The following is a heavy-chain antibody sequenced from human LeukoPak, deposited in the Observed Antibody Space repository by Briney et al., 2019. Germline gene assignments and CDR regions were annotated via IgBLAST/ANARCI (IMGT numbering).Heavy chain of an antibody. V-gene: IGHV4-59*05. CDR2: IYYSGST. J-gene: IGHJ3*02. Sequence: SETLSLTCTVSGGSISSYYWSWIRQPPGKGLEWIGSIYYSGSTYYNPSLKSRVTISVDTSKNQFSLKLSSVTAADTAVYYCASPGVTDAFDIWGQGTMVTVSS. CDR3: ASPGVTDAFDI. CDR1: GGSISSYY. D-gene: IGHD5-18*01.